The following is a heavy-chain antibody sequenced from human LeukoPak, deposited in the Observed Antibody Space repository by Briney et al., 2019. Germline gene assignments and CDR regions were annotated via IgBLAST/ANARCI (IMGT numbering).Heavy chain of an antibody. CDR2: IYHSGST. CDR3: AREGYSSEYYYYYMDV. CDR1: GGSISRSNW. J-gene: IGHJ6*03. D-gene: IGHD6-19*01. V-gene: IGHV4-4*02. Sequence: SETLSLTCAVSGGSISRSNWWSWVRQPPGKGLEWIGEIYHSGSTNCNPSLKSRVTISVDKSKNQFSLKLSSVTAADTAVYYCAREGYSSEYYYYYMDVWGKGTTVTVSS.